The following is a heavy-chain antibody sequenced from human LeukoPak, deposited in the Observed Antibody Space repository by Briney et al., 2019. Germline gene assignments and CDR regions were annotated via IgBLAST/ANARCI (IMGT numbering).Heavy chain of an antibody. CDR2: INRDGSST. CDR3: ARDKIGPYGDAFDI. CDR1: GFTFSIYW. D-gene: IGHD4-17*01. V-gene: IGHV3-74*01. J-gene: IGHJ3*02. Sequence: GGSLRLSCAASGFTFSIYWMHWVRQAPGKGLVWVSHINRDGSSTTHADSVKGRFTISRDNAKNTLYLQMNSLRAEGTAVYYCARDKIGPYGDAFDIWGQGTMVTVSS.